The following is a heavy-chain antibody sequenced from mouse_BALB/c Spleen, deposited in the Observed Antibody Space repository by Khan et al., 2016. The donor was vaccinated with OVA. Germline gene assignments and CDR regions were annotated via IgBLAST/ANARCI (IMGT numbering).Heavy chain of an antibody. V-gene: IGHV14-3*02. J-gene: IGHJ3*01. Sequence: VQLKESGAELVKPGPSVKLSCTASGFTIKDTYIHWVTQRPEQVLEWIGRIDPANADIRYDPKFQGKATITADTFSNTAYLQLSSLTSEDTADYDGATYDGNAFDYWGQGTPVTVSA. CDR2: IDPANADI. CDR1: GFTIKDTY. D-gene: IGHD2-10*01. CDR3: ATYDGNAFDY.